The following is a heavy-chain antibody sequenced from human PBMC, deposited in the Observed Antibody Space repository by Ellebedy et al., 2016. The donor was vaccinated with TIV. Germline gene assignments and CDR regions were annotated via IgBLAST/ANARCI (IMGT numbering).Heavy chain of an antibody. CDR2: ISAYNGNT. Sequence: AASVQVSCKASGYTFTSYGISWVRQAPGQGLEWMGWISAYNGNTNYAQKLQGRVTMTTDTSTSTAYMELSRLRSDDTAVYYCARYSVTTPQEDYYYYYGMDVWGQGTTVTVSS. CDR1: GYTFTSYG. D-gene: IGHD4-17*01. V-gene: IGHV1-18*01. CDR3: ARYSVTTPQEDYYYYYGMDV. J-gene: IGHJ6*02.